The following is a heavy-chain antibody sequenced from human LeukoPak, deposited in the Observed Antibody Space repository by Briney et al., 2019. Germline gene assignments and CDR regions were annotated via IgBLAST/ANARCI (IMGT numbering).Heavy chain of an antibody. Sequence: PGGSLRLSCAASGFTFSSYWMHWVRQAPGKGLVWVSRINSDGSSTNYAGPVKGRFTISRDNAKNTLYLQMNSLRAEDTAVYYCAKVDTAMIVDYWGQGTLVTVSS. J-gene: IGHJ4*02. CDR3: AKVDTAMIVDY. CDR1: GFTFSSYW. V-gene: IGHV3-74*01. CDR2: INSDGSST. D-gene: IGHD5-18*01.